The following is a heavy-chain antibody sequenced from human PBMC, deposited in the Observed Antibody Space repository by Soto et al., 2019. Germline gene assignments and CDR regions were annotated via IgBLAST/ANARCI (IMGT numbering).Heavy chain of an antibody. V-gene: IGHV1-69*01. CDR1: GGTFSSYA. CDR2: IIPIFGTA. D-gene: IGHD3-16*01. J-gene: IGHJ3*02. Sequence: QVQLVQSGAEVKKPGSSVKVSCKASGGTFSSYAISWVRQAPGQGLEWMGGIIPIFGTANYAQKFQGRVTITADESTSTAYMELSSLRSEDTAVYYCARYLVKLSDDSNAGFGAFDIWGQGTMVTVSS. CDR3: ARYLVKLSDDSNAGFGAFDI.